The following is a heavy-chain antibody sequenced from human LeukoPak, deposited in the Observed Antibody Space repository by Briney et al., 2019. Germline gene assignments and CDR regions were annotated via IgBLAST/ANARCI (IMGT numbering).Heavy chain of an antibody. D-gene: IGHD3-9*01. CDR3: ARGAILRYFDWLSFYGMDV. CDR1: GGSISSGDYY. Sequence: SETLSLTCTVSGGSISSGDYYWSWIRQPPGKGLEWIGYIYYSGSTYYNPSLKSRVTISVDTSKNQFSLKLSSVTAADTAVYYCARGAILRYFDWLSFYGMDVWGQGTTVTVSS. CDR2: IYYSGST. J-gene: IGHJ6*02. V-gene: IGHV4-30-4*01.